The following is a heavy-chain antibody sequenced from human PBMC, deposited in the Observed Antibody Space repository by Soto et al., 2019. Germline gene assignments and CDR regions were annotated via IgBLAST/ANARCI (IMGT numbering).Heavy chain of an antibody. J-gene: IGHJ4*02. CDR3: ARDFFGSVDTAMVPYYFDY. Sequence: QVQLVESGGGLVKPGGSLRLSCAASGFTFSDYYMSWIRQAPGKGLEWVSYISSSSSYTNYADSVKGRFTFSRDNAKNSLYLQMNSLRAEDTAVYYCARDFFGSVDTAMVPYYFDYWGQGTLVTVSS. V-gene: IGHV3-11*06. CDR1: GFTFSDYY. D-gene: IGHD5-18*01. CDR2: ISSSSSYT.